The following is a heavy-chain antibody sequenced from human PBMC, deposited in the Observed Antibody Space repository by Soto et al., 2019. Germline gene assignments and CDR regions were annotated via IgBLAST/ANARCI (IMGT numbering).Heavy chain of an antibody. CDR2: IYYSGST. D-gene: IGHD3-9*01. CDR3: ARVSAYYDILTGYYPNWFDP. CDR1: GGSISSGGYY. V-gene: IGHV4-31*03. Sequence: QVQLQESGPGLVKPSQTLSLTCTVSGGSISSGGYYWSWIRQHPGKGLEWIGYIYYSGSTYHNPSLKSRVTISVDTSKNQFSLKLSSVTAADTAVYYCARVSAYYDILTGYYPNWFDPWGQGTLVTVSS. J-gene: IGHJ5*02.